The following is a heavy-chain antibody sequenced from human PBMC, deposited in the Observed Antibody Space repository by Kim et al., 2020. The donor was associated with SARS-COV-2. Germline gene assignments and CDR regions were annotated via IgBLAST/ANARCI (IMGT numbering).Heavy chain of an antibody. J-gene: IGHJ4*02. CDR1: GYLFSSFA. D-gene: IGHD3-16*01. CDR2: ISGFNSNG. CDR3: ARSMFDYSWGTALKTEDS. Sequence: ASVKVSCKTSGYLFSSFAITWVRQAPGQGVEWMGWISGFNSNGNYTEKFQARLTLTADITTSTAYMDPRSLRSDDTAVYYCARSMFDYSWGTALKTEDSWGQGTLLTLTS. V-gene: IGHV1-18*01.